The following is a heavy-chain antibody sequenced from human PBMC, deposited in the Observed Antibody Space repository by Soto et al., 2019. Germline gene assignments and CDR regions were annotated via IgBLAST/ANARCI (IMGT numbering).Heavy chain of an antibody. CDR1: GFGFSTDA. CDR2: ITNTGLTT. Sequence: GGSLSVSCEASGFGFSTDAVTWVRQAPGKWLELLSSITNTGLTTHYADSVKGRFTISIENSRNTLHLQMNNLRVDDTAIYYCAKGFDYGDTKHIDHWGQGTMVTVSS. J-gene: IGHJ4*02. CDR3: AKGFDYGDTKHIDH. D-gene: IGHD4-17*01. V-gene: IGHV3-23*01.